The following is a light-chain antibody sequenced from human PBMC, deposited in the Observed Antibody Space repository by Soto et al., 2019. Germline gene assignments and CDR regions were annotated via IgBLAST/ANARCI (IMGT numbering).Light chain of an antibody. CDR3: QQYNNWPRT. V-gene: IGKV3-15*01. CDR2: GAS. CDR1: QSVSST. Sequence: EIMMTQSPATLSVSPGERATLSCGASQSVSSTLAWYQQKPGQAPRLLIYGASTRATGIPARFSGSGSGTEFTLTISSLQSEDFAVYYCQQYNNWPRTFGQGTKVEIK. J-gene: IGKJ1*01.